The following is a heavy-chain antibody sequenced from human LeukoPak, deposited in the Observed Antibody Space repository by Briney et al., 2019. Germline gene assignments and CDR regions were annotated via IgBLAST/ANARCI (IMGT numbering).Heavy chain of an antibody. D-gene: IGHD3-10*01. J-gene: IGHJ4*02. CDR2: IYYNGIA. CDR3: ARGFGATYAVRGHLPTR. V-gene: IGHV4-39*01. CDR1: GDFITSRNGY. Sequence: SETLSLTCTVSGDFITSRNGYWNWIRQPPGKGLEWIGSIYYNGIAYYNASLKTRVSISVDTSKSQFSLNLTSVTAADTAVYYCARGFGATYAVRGHLPTRWGQGTLVTVSS.